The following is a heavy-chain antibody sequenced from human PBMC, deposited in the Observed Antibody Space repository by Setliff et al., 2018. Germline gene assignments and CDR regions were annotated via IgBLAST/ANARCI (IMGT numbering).Heavy chain of an antibody. D-gene: IGHD1-26*01. V-gene: IGHV4-61*02. J-gene: IGHJ4*02. CDR1: GGSISRGSYD. Sequence: SETLSLTCTVSGGSISRGSYDWSWIRQPAGKGLEWIGRIYTSGSTNYNPSLKSRFTISRDNSENMLYLQMNSLRAEDTAVYYCVREGGNYFPLDYWGLGTLVTVSS. CDR2: IYTSGST. CDR3: VREGGNYFPLDY.